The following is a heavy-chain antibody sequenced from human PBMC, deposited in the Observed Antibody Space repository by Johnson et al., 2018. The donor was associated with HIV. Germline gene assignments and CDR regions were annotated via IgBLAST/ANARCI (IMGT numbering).Heavy chain of an antibody. D-gene: IGHD6-13*01. CDR1: GFTFSSYA. V-gene: IGHV3-30-3*01. Sequence: QVQLVESGGGLLQSGGSLRLSCAASGFTFSSYAMHWVRQAPGKGLEWVAVISYDGSNKYYADSVKGRFTISRDNSKNTLYLQMNSLRAEDTAVYYCASLIAAAQADIWGQGTMVTVSS. J-gene: IGHJ3*02. CDR2: ISYDGSNK. CDR3: ASLIAAAQADI.